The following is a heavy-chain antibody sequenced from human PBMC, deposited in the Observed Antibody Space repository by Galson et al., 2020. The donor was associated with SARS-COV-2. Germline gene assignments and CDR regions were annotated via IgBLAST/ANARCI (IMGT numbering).Heavy chain of an antibody. D-gene: IGHD6-19*01. J-gene: IGHJ4*02. CDR2: IYYSGST. V-gene: IGHV4-59*01. CDR1: SGFISSYY. Sequence: SETLSLTCTVSSGFISSYYWSWIRQPPGKGLEWIGYIYYSGSTNYNPSLKSRVTISVDTSKNQFSLKLNSVTAADTAVYYCAASSPHSSGWYRADYWGQGTLGTVSS. CDR3: AASSPHSSGWYRADY.